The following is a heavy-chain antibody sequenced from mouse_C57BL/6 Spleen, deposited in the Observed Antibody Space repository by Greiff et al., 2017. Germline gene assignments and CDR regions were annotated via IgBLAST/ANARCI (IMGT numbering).Heavy chain of an antibody. Sequence: QVQLQQPGAELVKPGASVKMSCKASGYTFTSYWMTWVKQRPGQGLEWIGDIYPGSGSTNYNQKFKSKATLTVDTSSSTAYMQLSSLTSEDSAVYDCAGWYSSGPVEFAYWGQGTLVTVSA. CDR1: GYTFTSYW. D-gene: IGHD3-2*02. J-gene: IGHJ3*01. V-gene: IGHV1-55*01. CDR3: AGWYSSGPVEFAY. CDR2: IYPGSGST.